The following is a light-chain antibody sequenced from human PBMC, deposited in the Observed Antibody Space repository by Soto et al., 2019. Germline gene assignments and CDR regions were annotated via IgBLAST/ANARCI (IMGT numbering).Light chain of an antibody. CDR3: SSYAGTHIV. V-gene: IGLV2-8*01. Sequence: QSVLTQPPSASGSPGQSVAISCTGTSSDVGGYNYVSWYQQHPGKAPKLMIYDVSKRPSGVPDRFSGSKSGNTASLTVSGLQAEDEADYYCSSYAGTHIVFRTGTKVTVL. CDR1: SSDVGGYNY. J-gene: IGLJ1*01. CDR2: DVS.